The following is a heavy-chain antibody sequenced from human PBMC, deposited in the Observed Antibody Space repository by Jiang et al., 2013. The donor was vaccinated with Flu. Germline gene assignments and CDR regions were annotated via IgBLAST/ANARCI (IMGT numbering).Heavy chain of an antibody. V-gene: IGHV4-59*01. Sequence: SLTCTVSGGPISSYYWSWIRQPPGKGLEWIGYIYYSGSTNYNPSLKSRVTISVDTSKNQFSLKLSSVTAADTAVYYCARDAGSSSWANWYFDLWGRGTLVTVSS. CDR2: IYYSGST. J-gene: IGHJ2*01. CDR3: ARDAGSSSWANWYFDL. CDR1: GGPISSYY. D-gene: IGHD6-13*01.